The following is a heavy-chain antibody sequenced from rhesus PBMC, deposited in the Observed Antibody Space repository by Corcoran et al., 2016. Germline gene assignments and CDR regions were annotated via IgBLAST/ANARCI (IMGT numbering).Heavy chain of an antibody. CDR3: ARGTANDYDISSRYFDY. J-gene: IGHJ4*01. CDR1: CYSISSGYG. Sequence: QVQLPESGPRLGKPSETLSLPSAVSCYSISSGYGRSWCRQTPGNGLVGRGFIGYIGGSSGSTNYNPSLKSRVTISKDTSKNQFSRKLSSVTAADTAVYYCARGTANDYDISSRYFDYWGQGVLVTVSS. D-gene: IGHD3-40*01. V-gene: IGHV4-127*01. CDR2: IGGSSGST.